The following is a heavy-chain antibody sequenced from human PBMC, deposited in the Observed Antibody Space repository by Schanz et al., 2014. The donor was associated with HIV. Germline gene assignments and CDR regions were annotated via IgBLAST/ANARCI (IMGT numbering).Heavy chain of an antibody. Sequence: EVQLAESGGGLVQPGRSLRLFCEASGFRFSRYSMNWVRQAPGKGLEWISYISSSGRTIYYADSVKGRFTISRDNAKNSLYLQMNSLRDEDTAVYYCARASFDTNSTNSIIHGMDVWGQGTTVTVSS. CDR2: ISSSGRTI. CDR1: GFRFSRYS. J-gene: IGHJ6*02. D-gene: IGHD2-2*02. CDR3: ARASFDTNSTNSIIHGMDV. V-gene: IGHV3-48*02.